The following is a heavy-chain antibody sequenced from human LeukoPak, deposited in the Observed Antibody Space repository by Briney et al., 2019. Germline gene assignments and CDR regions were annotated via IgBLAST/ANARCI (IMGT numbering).Heavy chain of an antibody. CDR3: ARVVRARVGYNPGGYYFDY. CDR2: IYSSGST. Sequence: PSETLSLTCTVSGGSISGYYWNWIRQPPEKGLEWIGCIYSSGSTNYNPSLKSPVTISVDTSKNQFSLKLSSVTAADTAVYYCARVVRARVGYNPGGYYFDYWGQGTLVTVSS. CDR1: GGSISGYY. V-gene: IGHV4-59*01. J-gene: IGHJ4*02. D-gene: IGHD5-24*01.